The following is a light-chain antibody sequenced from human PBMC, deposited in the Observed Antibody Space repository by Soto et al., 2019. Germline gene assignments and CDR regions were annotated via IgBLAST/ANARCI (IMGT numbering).Light chain of an antibody. CDR2: GES. CDR1: QSVSSN. V-gene: IGKV3-15*01. J-gene: IGKJ1*01. CDR3: HHYGTSWT. Sequence: IVMTQSPATLSVSPGERATLSCRASQSVSSNLAWYQQQPGLSPRLLIYGESTRATGIPASFSGSGSGTEFTLTISRLEPEDFAVYYCHHYGTSWTFGQGTQVEIK.